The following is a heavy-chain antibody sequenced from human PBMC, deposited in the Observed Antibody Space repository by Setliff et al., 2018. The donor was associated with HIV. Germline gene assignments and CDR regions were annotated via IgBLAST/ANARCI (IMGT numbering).Heavy chain of an antibody. J-gene: IGHJ2*01. CDR3: ARTEYYYDSSGYTWYFDL. CDR2: IKYDGSEK. V-gene: IGHV3-7*01. CDR1: GFTFSSYW. Sequence: PGGSLRLSCAASGFTFSSYWMSWVRQAPGKGLEWVANIKYDGSEKYYVGSVKGRFTISRDDAKNSLYLQMNSLRAEDTAVYYCARTEYYYDSSGYTWYFDLWGRGTLVTVSS. D-gene: IGHD3-22*01.